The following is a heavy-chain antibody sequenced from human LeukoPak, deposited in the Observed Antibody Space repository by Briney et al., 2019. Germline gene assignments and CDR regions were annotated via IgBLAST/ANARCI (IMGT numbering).Heavy chain of an antibody. CDR2: ISRDGSDT. V-gene: IGHV3-74*01. D-gene: IGHD7-27*01. J-gene: IGHJ6*03. CDR1: GFTISPYW. Sequence: GGSLRLSCAASGFTISPYWMHWVRQTPGKGLVWVSRISRDGSDTVYADSVKGRFTISRDNANETLYLQMNSLRGGDTAVYYCAREWDPPGAYYMDVWGKGTTVTVSS. CDR3: AREWDPPGAYYMDV.